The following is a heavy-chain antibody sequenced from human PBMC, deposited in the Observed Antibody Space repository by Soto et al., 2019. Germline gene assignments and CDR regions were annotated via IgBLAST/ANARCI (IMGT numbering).Heavy chain of an antibody. CDR3: ARDQSRGYYYGLEGFDY. J-gene: IGHJ4*02. D-gene: IGHD3-22*01. CDR2: IYYSGST. Sequence: SETLSLTCTVSGGSISSYYWSWIRQPPGKGLEWIGYIYYSGSTNYNPSLKSRVTISVDMSKNQFSLKLSSVTAADTAVYYCARDQSRGYYYGLEGFDYWGQGTLVTVSS. V-gene: IGHV4-59*01. CDR1: GGSISSYY.